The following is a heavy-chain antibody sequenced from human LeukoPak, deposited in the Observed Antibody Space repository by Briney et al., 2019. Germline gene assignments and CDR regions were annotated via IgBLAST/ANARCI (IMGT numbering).Heavy chain of an antibody. CDR2: IMRDGSEK. J-gene: IGHJ4*02. D-gene: IGHD5-18*01. V-gene: IGHV3-7*01. Sequence: GGSLRLSCAASGFSFSTYWMNWVRQPPGKGLEWVANIMRDGSEKYYVDSVKGRFTISRDNAKNSLYLQMNSLRAEDTAVYYYARDPSRGYSYGYADYWGQGSLVIVSS. CDR3: ARDPSRGYSYGYADY. CDR1: GFSFSTYW.